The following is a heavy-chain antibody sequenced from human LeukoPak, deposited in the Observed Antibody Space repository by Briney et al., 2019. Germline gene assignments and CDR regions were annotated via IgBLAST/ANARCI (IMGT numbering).Heavy chain of an antibody. V-gene: IGHV1-46*02. CDR1: GYTLDSYF. Sequence: ASVKVSCKASGYTLDSYFIHWVRQAPGQGLEWMGVINPSDGSANYAQKFQGRVAMTRHMSTTTVCMELSSLRSEDTAVFYCARDLFKTPHHCDYWGQGTLVTVSS. CDR3: ARDLFKTPHHCDY. CDR2: INPSDGSA. J-gene: IGHJ4*02.